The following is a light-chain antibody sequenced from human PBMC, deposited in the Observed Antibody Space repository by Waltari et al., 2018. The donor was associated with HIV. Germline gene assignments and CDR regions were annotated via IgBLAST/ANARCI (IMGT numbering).Light chain of an antibody. CDR1: NSDIGKYNL. V-gene: IGLV2-23*02. CDR2: EVT. Sequence: QSALTQPAPVSGSPGQSITISCTGTNSDIGKYNLVSWYQQHPGRVPKVLIFEVTTRPSGISHRFSGSKSDNTASLTISGLQAEDEADYYCSSYATGNTYVFGTGTSVTVL. CDR3: SSYATGNTYV. J-gene: IGLJ1*01.